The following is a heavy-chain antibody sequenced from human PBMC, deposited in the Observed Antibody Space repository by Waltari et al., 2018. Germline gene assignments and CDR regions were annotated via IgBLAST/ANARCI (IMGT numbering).Heavy chain of an antibody. Sequence: QQQLQESGPGLVKPPETLSLTCPVSGDSITSSSYYWGWIRRPPGGGLEWIGYGYSTGTTYDNPSLKRRVTISPGASKNRFSLKRRSGTAADTAVYYCARRHDCSSGNCFLYTWGIWGQGTMVTVSS. D-gene: IGHD2-15*01. CDR3: ARRHDCSSGNCFLYTWGI. CDR1: GDSITSSSYY. V-gene: IGHV4-39*01. J-gene: IGHJ3*02. CDR2: GYSTGTT.